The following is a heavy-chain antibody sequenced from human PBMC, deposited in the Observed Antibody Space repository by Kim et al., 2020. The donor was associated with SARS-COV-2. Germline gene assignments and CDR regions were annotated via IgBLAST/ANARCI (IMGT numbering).Heavy chain of an antibody. CDR3: ATGYYYESSSYDY. Sequence: GGSLRLSCAASGLTFSTYGMHWVRQAPGEGLEWVAVISYDGSKTYYADSVKGRFIISRDNSKNTLHLQMNSLRPEDTALYYCATGYYYESSSYDYWGQGT. J-gene: IGHJ4*02. D-gene: IGHD3-22*01. CDR2: ISYDGSKT. V-gene: IGHV3-30*03. CDR1: GLTFSTYG.